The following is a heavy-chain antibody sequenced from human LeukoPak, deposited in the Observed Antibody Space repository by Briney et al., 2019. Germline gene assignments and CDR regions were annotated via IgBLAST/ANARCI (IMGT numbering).Heavy chain of an antibody. CDR2: IKHDGSEK. D-gene: IGHD3-22*01. CDR3: AREIRSRNYEESTGYFNY. CDR1: GFTFGNYW. V-gene: IGHV3-7*03. Sequence: GGSLRLSCTASGFTFGNYWMSWVRQAPGKGLEWVANIKHDGSEKYYADSVKGRFSIFRDNAKTSVYLQLNSLRGEDTAVYFCAREIRSRNYEESTGYFNYWGQGTLVTVSP. J-gene: IGHJ4*02.